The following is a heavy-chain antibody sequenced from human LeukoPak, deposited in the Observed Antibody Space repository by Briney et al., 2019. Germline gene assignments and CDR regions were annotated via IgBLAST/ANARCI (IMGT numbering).Heavy chain of an antibody. CDR2: ISAYNGNT. V-gene: IGHV1-18*01. Sequence: GASVKVSCKASGYTFTSYGISWVRQAPGQGLEWMGWISAYNGNTNYAQKLQGRVTMTTDTSTSTAYMELRSLRSDDTAVYYCAAPSSTTYYYGMDVWGQGTTVTVSS. D-gene: IGHD2-2*01. CDR3: AAPSSTTYYYGMDV. J-gene: IGHJ6*02. CDR1: GYTFTSYG.